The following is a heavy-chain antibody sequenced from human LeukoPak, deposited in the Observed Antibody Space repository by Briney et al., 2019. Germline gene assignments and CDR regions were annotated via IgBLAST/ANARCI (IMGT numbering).Heavy chain of an antibody. CDR1: GYTFTSYG. V-gene: IGHV1-2*02. CDR2: INPNSGGT. CDR3: ARAEVNWFDP. Sequence: ASVKVSCKASGYTFTSYGISWVRQAPGQGLEWMGWINPNSGGTNYAQKFQGRVTMTRDTSISTAYMELSRLRSDDTAVYYCARAEVNWFDPWGQGTLVTVSS. J-gene: IGHJ5*02.